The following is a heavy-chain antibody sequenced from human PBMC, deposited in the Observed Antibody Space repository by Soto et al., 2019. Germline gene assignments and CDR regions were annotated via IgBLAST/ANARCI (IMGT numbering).Heavy chain of an antibody. CDR3: ARGSSVRGMNV. CDR2: ISGTDPYM. Sequence: PGGSLRLSXAASGFTFSDYYMSWVRQAPGKGLEWVSYISGTDPYMKYADAVRGRFTISRDNAKNSLYLQMNSLRDDDTAVYYCARGSSVRGMNVWGQGTPVTVSS. D-gene: IGHD6-13*01. CDR1: GFTFSDYY. V-gene: IGHV3-11*06. J-gene: IGHJ6*02.